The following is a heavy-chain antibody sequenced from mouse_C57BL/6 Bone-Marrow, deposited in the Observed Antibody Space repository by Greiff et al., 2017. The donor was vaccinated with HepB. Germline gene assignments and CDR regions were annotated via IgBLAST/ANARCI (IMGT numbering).Heavy chain of an antibody. CDR1: GYTFTSYG. J-gene: IGHJ1*03. CDR2: IYPRSGST. D-gene: IGHD1-1*01. Sequence: QVQLQQSGAELARPGASVKLSCKASGYTFTSYGISWVKQRTGQGLEWIGEIYPRSGSTYYNEKFKGKATLTADKSSSTAYMELRSLTSEDSAVYFCARDYYGSPYWYFDVWGTGTTVTVSS. V-gene: IGHV1-81*01. CDR3: ARDYYGSPYWYFDV.